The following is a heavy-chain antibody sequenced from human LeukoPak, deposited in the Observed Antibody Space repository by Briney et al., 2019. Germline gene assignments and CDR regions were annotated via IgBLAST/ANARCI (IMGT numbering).Heavy chain of an antibody. CDR1: GDSISSYY. V-gene: IGHV4-4*07. CDR3: AREIAVARNYYYYYMDV. J-gene: IGHJ6*03. CDR2: IYTSGST. Sequence: SETLSVTCTVSGDSISSYYWSWIRQPAGKGLEWIGRIYTSGSTNYNPSLKSRVTMSVDTSKNQFSLKLSSVTAADTAVYYCAREIAVARNYYYYYMDVWGKGTTVTISS. D-gene: IGHD6-19*01.